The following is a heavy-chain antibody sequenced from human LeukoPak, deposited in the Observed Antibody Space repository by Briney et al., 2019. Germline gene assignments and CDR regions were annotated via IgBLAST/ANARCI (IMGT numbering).Heavy chain of an antibody. CDR2: ISWNSGSI. CDR3: AKGDSHSDYGYFDY. CDR1: GFTFDDYA. Sequence: PGGSLRLSCAASGFTFDDYAMHWVRQAPGKGLEWVSGISWNSGSIGYADSVKGRFTISRDNAKNSLYLQMNSLRAEDTALYYCAKGDSHSDYGYFDYWAREPWSPSPQ. J-gene: IGHJ4*02. D-gene: IGHD4-17*01. V-gene: IGHV3-9*01.